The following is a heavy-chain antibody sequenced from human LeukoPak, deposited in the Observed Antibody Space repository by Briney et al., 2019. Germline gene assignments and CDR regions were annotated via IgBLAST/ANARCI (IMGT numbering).Heavy chain of an antibody. CDR1: GGSFSGYY. Sequence: SETLSLTCAVYGGSFSGYYWSLIRQPPGKGLEWIGEINHSGSTNYNPSLKSRVTISVDTSKNQFSLKLSSVTAADTAVYYCARGRAIKEYYDFWSGLPQYYFDYWGQGTLVTVSS. CDR2: INHSGST. CDR3: ARGRAIKEYYDFWSGLPQYYFDY. V-gene: IGHV4-34*01. D-gene: IGHD3-3*01. J-gene: IGHJ4*02.